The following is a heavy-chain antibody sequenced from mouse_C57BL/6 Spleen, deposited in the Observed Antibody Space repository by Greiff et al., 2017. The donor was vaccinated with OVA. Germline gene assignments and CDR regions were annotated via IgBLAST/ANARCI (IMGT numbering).Heavy chain of an antibody. D-gene: IGHD1-1*01. Sequence: ESGPGLVKPSQSLSLTCSVTGYSITSGYYWNWIRQFPGNKLEWMGYISYDGSNNYNPSLKNRISITRDTSKNQFFLKLNSVTTEDTATYYCANYDGSSFYAMDYWGQGTSVTVSS. V-gene: IGHV3-6*01. CDR1: GYSITSGYY. CDR2: ISYDGSN. CDR3: ANYDGSSFYAMDY. J-gene: IGHJ4*01.